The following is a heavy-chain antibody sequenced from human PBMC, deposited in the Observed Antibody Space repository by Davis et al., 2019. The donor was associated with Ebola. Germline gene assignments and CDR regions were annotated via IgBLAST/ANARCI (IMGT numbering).Heavy chain of an antibody. J-gene: IGHJ4*02. Sequence: GESLKISCKGSGYSFTSYWIGWVRQMPGKGLEWMGIIYPCDSDTRYSPSFQGQVTISADKSISTAYLQWSSLKASDTAIYYCARPLTQSSTWSYFDYWGQGTLVTVSS. D-gene: IGHD6-13*01. CDR2: IYPCDSDT. V-gene: IGHV5-51*01. CDR3: ARPLTQSSTWSYFDY. CDR1: GYSFTSYW.